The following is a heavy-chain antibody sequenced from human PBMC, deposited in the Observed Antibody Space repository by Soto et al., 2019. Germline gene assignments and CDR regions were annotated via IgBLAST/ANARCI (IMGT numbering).Heavy chain of an antibody. CDR2: IYYSGST. J-gene: IGHJ3*02. CDR1: GGSISSGGYY. CDR3: ARDRVVVVTAILSYGAFDI. Sequence: QVQLQESGPGLVKPSQTLSLTCTVSGGSISSGGYYWSWIRQHPGKGLEWIGYIYYSGSTYYNPSLKSRVTISVDTSKNQFSLKLSFVTAADTAVYYCARDRVVVVTAILSYGAFDIWGQGTMVTVS. D-gene: IGHD2-21*02. V-gene: IGHV4-31*03.